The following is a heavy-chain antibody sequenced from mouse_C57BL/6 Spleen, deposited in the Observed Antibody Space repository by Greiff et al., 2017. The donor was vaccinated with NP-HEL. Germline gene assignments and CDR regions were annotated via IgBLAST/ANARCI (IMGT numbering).Heavy chain of an antibody. D-gene: IGHD1-1*01. Sequence: VQLQQSGAELVKPGASVKLSCKASGYTFTSYWMQWVKQRPGQGLEWIGEIDPSDSYTNYNQKFKGKTTLTVDTSSSTAYMQLSSLTSEDSAVDYCARWCDYGSSYAFAYWGQGTLVTVSA. CDR1: GYTFTSYW. V-gene: IGHV1-50*01. CDR2: IDPSDSYT. J-gene: IGHJ3*01. CDR3: ARWCDYGSSYAFAY.